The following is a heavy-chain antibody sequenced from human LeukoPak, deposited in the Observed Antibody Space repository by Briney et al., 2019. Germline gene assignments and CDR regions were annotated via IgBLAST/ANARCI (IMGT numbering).Heavy chain of an antibody. D-gene: IGHD3-10*02. CDR1: GGSISSGGYY. V-gene: IGHV4-31*03. CDR2: IYYSGST. CDR3: ARGESDRVPFDY. J-gene: IGHJ4*02. Sequence: SETLSLTCTVSGGSISSGGYYWSWIRQHPGKGLEWIGYIYYSGSTYYNPSLKSRVTISVDTSKNQFSLKLSSVTAADTAVYYCARGESDRVPFDYWGQGTLVTVSS.